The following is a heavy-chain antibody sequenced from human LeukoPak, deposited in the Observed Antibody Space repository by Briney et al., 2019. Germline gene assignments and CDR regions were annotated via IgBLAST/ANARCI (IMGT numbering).Heavy chain of an antibody. J-gene: IGHJ4*02. CDR3: ARSVSYYDFWSGYCPSPVFDY. Sequence: SETLSLTCTVSGGSISSSSYYWGWIRQPPGKGLEWIGSIYYSGSTYYNPSLKSRVTISVDTSKNQFSLKLSTVTAADTAVYYCARSVSYYDFWSGYCPSPVFDYWGQGTLVTVSS. D-gene: IGHD3-3*01. CDR2: IYYSGST. CDR1: GGSISSSSYY. V-gene: IGHV4-39*07.